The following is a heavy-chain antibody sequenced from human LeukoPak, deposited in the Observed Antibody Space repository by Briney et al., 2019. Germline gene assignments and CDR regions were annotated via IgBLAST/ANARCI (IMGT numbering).Heavy chain of an antibody. CDR2: ISAYNGKT. J-gene: IGHJ3*02. CDR3: ARRNTVNAFDI. V-gene: IGHV1-18*01. Sequence: SVKVSCKASGYTFNSCDINWVRQAPGQGLEWMGWISAYNGKTNYAQKLQGRVTMTTDTSTSTAYMELRSLRSDDTAVYYCARRNTVNAFDIWGQGTMVTVSS. D-gene: IGHD2-2*02. CDR1: GYTFNSCD.